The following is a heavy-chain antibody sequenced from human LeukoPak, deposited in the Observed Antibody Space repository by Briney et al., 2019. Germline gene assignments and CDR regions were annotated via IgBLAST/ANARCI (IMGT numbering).Heavy chain of an antibody. V-gene: IGHV4-59*08. D-gene: IGHD4-17*01. Sequence: PSETLSLTCTVSGGSISGYYWSWIRQPPGKGLEWIGFVFYSGSTDYNPSLKSRVTISLDTSKNQFSLKLSSVTAADTAVYYCARHQVATVTTYFDYWGQGTLVTVSS. CDR2: VFYSGST. J-gene: IGHJ4*02. CDR3: ARHQVATVTTYFDY. CDR1: GGSISGYY.